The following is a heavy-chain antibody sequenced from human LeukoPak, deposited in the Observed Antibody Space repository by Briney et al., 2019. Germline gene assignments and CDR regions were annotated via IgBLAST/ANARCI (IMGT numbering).Heavy chain of an antibody. D-gene: IGHD5-18*01. CDR3: ARRDTAMVDFDY. J-gene: IGHJ4*02. CDR2: IFPGDSDT. Sequence: GESLKISCKGSGYSFTSYWISWVRQMPGKGLEWMGIIFPGDSDTRYSPSFQGQVTISADKSINTAYLQWSSLKASDTAMYYCARRDTAMVDFDYWGQGTLVTVSS. CDR1: GYSFTSYW. V-gene: IGHV5-51*01.